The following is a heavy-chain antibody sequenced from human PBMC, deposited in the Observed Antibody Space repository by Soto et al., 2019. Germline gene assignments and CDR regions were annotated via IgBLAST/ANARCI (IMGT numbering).Heavy chain of an antibody. CDR2: IIPIFGTA. Sequence: ASVKVSCKASGGTFSSYAISWVRQAPGQGLEWMGGIIPIFGTANYAQKFQGRVTITADESTSTAYMELSSLRSEDTAVYYCARDSLDGSGSYSSYYFDYWGQGTLVTVSS. CDR1: GGTFSSYA. V-gene: IGHV1-69*13. D-gene: IGHD3-10*01. J-gene: IGHJ4*02. CDR3: ARDSLDGSGSYSSYYFDY.